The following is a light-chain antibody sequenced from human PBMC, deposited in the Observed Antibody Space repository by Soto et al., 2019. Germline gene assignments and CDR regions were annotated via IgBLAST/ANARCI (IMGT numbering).Light chain of an antibody. CDR3: QYYDNYSWT. J-gene: IGKJ1*01. V-gene: IGKV1-5*03. CDR1: QSIGVW. Sequence: DIPLTQSPPTLSASVGDRVTITCRASQSIGVWLTWYQQKPGKAPKFLIYKTSTLESGVPSRFSGSGSGTEFTLTISSLQPDDFATYHCQYYDNYSWTFGQGTKVEIK. CDR2: KTS.